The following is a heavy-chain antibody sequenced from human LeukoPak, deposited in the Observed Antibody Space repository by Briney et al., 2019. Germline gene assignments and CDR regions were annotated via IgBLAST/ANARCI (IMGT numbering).Heavy chain of an antibody. V-gene: IGHV3-48*01. CDR3: ARDGPEAFDY. CDR1: GFTFSSYS. CDR2: ISSSSSTI. Sequence: GGSLRLSSAASGFTFSSYSMNWVRPAPGKGLEWVSYISSSSSTIYYADSVKGRFTISRDNAKNSLYLQMNSLRAEDTAVYYCARDGPEAFDYWGQGTLVTVSS. J-gene: IGHJ4*02.